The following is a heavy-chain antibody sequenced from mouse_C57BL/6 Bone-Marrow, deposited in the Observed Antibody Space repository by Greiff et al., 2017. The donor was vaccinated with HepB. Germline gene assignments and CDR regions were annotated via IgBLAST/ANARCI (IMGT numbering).Heavy chain of an antibody. D-gene: IGHD2-1*01. J-gene: IGHJ4*01. CDR3: ARYGNYVNYAMDY. CDR1: GYTFTSYT. CDR2: INPSSGYT. Sequence: QVQLQQSGAELARPGASVKMSCKASGYTFTSYTMHWVKQRPGQGLEWIGYINPSSGYTKYNQKFKGKATLTADKSSSTAYMQLNSLTSEDSAVYFCARYGNYVNYAMDYWGQGTSVTVSS. V-gene: IGHV1-4*01.